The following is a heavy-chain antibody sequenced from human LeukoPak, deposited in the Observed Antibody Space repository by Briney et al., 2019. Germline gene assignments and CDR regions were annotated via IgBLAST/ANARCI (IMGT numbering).Heavy chain of an antibody. D-gene: IGHD3-22*01. Sequence: TGGSLRLSCTASGFTFGEYGMSWVRQAPGKGLEWIGFIRSKGHGGTTEYAASVKGRFTISRDDSKSIAYLQLNGLKTEDTAVYYCTLTMIVVARSHFDYWGQGTLVAVSS. J-gene: IGHJ4*02. V-gene: IGHV3-49*04. CDR3: TLTMIVVARSHFDY. CDR1: GFTFGEYG. CDR2: IRSKGHGGTT.